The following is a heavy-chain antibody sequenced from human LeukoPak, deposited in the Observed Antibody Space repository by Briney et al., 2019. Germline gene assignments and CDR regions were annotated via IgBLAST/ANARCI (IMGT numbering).Heavy chain of an antibody. CDR3: ARGYLVVVAAAYYYYGMDV. V-gene: IGHV1-69*13. Sequence: ASVKVSCKASGYTFTGYYMHWVRQAPGQGLEWMGGIIPIFGTANYAQKFQGRVTITADESTSTAYMELSSLRSEDTAVYYCARGYLVVVAAAYYYYGMDVWGQGTTVTVSS. D-gene: IGHD2-15*01. J-gene: IGHJ6*02. CDR2: IIPIFGTA. CDR1: GYTFTGYY.